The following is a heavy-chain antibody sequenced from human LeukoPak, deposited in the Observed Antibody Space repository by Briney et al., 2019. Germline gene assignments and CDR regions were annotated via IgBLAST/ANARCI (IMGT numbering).Heavy chain of an antibody. D-gene: IGHD3-22*01. CDR1: GFTFSSYE. J-gene: IGHJ4*02. CDR2: ISSSGSSI. Sequence: GGSLRLSCAASGFTFSSYEMNWVRQAPGKGLEWVSYISSSGSSIYYADSVKGRFTISRANAKNSLYLQMNSLRAEDTAVYYCASSSYYDSSGYPLDYWGQGTLVTVSS. CDR3: ASSSYYDSSGYPLDY. V-gene: IGHV3-48*03.